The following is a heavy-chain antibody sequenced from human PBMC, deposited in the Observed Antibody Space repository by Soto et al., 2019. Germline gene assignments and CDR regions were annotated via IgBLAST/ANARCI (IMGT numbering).Heavy chain of an antibody. CDR3: ARGSLIRPHEINWIDP. V-gene: IGHV4-59*01. Sequence: SETLSLTCTVSGGSISSYYWSWIRQPPGKGLEWIGYIYYSGSTNYNPSLKSRVTISVDTSKNQFSLKLSSVTAADTAVYYCARGSLIRPHEINWIDPWGQGTLVSVSS. CDR1: GGSISSYY. CDR2: IYYSGST. D-gene: IGHD1-1*01. J-gene: IGHJ5*02.